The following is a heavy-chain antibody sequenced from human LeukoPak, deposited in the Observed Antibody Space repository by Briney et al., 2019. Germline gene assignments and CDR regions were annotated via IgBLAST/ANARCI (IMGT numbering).Heavy chain of an antibody. J-gene: IGHJ5*02. CDR2: ISNDGGGT. Sequence: GGCLRLTCAASGFTFNNYGLIWVRQAPGKGLEWVAAISNDGGGTMYAAFVEGRFTISRDNSKNTLFLQMNSLRAEDTALYYCAKGSSGYFADLWGQGTLVTVSS. CDR3: AKGSSGYFADL. D-gene: IGHD3-22*01. CDR1: GFTFNNYG. V-gene: IGHV3-23*01.